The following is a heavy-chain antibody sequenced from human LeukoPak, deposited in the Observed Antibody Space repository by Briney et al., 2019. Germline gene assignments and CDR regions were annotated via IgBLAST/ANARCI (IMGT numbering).Heavy chain of an antibody. V-gene: IGHV4-59*01. Sequence: SETLSLTCTVSGGPIRGLYWGWIRQPPGKGLEWIGYIYYSGSTTYNPSLKSRVTMSVDMSKNQFSLRLRSMIAADTALYYCARGYAYGDTGSFDYWGHGALVTVSS. CDR2: IYYSGST. J-gene: IGHJ4*01. CDR3: ARGYAYGDTGSFDY. CDR1: GGPIRGLY. D-gene: IGHD4-17*01.